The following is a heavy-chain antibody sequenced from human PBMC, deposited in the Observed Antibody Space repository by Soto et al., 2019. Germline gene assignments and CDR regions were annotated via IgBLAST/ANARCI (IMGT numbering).Heavy chain of an antibody. D-gene: IGHD3-10*01. Sequence: SETLFTCTVSGASISIDEYHWGWIRQPPGKGLEWIGSVKSSGTYYNPSLRSRITVSVDTSNNQFSLNLRSVTAADTATYYCVRLGDSWGQGALVTVSS. J-gene: IGHJ4*02. CDR3: VRLGDS. CDR1: GASISIDEYH. V-gene: IGHV4-39*01. CDR2: VKSSGT.